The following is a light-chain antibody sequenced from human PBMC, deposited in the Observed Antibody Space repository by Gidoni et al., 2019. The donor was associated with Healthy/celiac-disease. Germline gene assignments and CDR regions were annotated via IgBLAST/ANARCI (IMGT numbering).Light chain of an antibody. CDR2: GAS. V-gene: IGKV3-20*01. J-gene: IGKJ5*01. CDR3: QQYGSSLIT. Sequence: ELVLTQSPGTLSLSPGERATLSCRASQSVSSSSLAVYQQKPGQAPRLLIYGASSRATGIPDRFSGSGSGTDFNLTISRLEPEDFGVYYCQQYGSSLITFGQGTRLEIK. CDR1: QSVSSSS.